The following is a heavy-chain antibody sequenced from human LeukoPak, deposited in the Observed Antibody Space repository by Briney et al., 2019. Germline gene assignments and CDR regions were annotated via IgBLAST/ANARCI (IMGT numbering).Heavy chain of an antibody. V-gene: IGHV3-23*01. D-gene: IGHD6-19*01. CDR3: AKGSGKQWLVLYPLDY. Sequence: GGSLRLSCAASGFTFSSYAMSWVRQAPGKGLEWVSAISGSGGSTYYADSVKGRFTISRDNSKSTLYLQMNSLRAEDTAVYYCAKGSGKQWLVLYPLDYWGQGALVTVSS. J-gene: IGHJ4*02. CDR1: GFTFSSYA. CDR2: ISGSGGST.